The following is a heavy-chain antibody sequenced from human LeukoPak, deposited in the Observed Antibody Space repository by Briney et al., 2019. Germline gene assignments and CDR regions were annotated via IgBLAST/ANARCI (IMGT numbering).Heavy chain of an antibody. CDR1: GFTFSSYS. CDR2: ISSSSSTI. D-gene: IGHD6-19*01. Sequence: GGSLRLSCAASGFTFSSYSMNWVRQAPGKGLEWVSYISSSSSTIYYADSVKGRFTISRDNAKNSLYLQMNSLRAEDTAVYYCARGPGSSSGTFDYWGQGTLVTVSS. CDR3: ARGPGSSSGTFDY. V-gene: IGHV3-48*01. J-gene: IGHJ4*02.